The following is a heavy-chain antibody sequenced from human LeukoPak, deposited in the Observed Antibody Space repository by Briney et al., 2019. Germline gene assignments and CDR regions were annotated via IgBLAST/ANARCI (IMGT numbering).Heavy chain of an antibody. D-gene: IGHD3-10*01. CDR2: IKNKPDGGTS. CDR1: GFTFSHAW. CDR3: TVVNYGSGSYPLGS. Sequence: GGSLRLSCAASGFTFSHAWMSWVRQAPGKGLELVARIKNKPDGGTSDYTAPVKGRFTISRDDSKSTLYPQMNSLKTEDTAVYYCTVVNYGSGSYPLGSWGQGTLVTVSS. V-gene: IGHV3-15*01. J-gene: IGHJ5*02.